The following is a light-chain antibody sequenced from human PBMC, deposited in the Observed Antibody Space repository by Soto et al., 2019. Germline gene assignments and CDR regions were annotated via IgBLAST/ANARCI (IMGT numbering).Light chain of an antibody. V-gene: IGKV3-20*01. Sequence: IVLTQSPGTLSLSPGARAPLSCRASQSVTTRLAWYQHKPGQAPRLLMSGASSRASGVPVRFSGSGSGTDFTLTISRLEPEDFALYYCQQYGGSPITFGLGTRLEI. CDR1: QSVTTR. CDR2: GAS. CDR3: QQYGGSPIT. J-gene: IGKJ5*01.